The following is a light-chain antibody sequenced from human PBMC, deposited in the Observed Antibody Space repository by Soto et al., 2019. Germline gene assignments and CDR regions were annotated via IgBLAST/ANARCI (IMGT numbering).Light chain of an antibody. Sequence: QSALTQPASVSGSPGQSITISCTGTSSVVGSYSLLCWYQHHPGKAPKLIIYEDIKGPSGVSNRFSGSKSGNTASLRISGLQAEDEADYYCYTYAGGSTYLFGTGTKVIVL. CDR1: SSVVGSYSL. CDR2: EDI. CDR3: YTYAGGSTYL. J-gene: IGLJ1*01. V-gene: IGLV2-23*01.